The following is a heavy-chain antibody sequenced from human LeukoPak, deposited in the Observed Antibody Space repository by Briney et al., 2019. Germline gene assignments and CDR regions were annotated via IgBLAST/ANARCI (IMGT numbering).Heavy chain of an antibody. CDR3: ARGPSIAARPYYFDY. J-gene: IGHJ4*02. Sequence: VASVKVSCKASGYTFTSYYMHWVRQAPGQGLEWMGMINPSGGSTSYAQEFQGRVTMTRDTSTSTVYMELSSLRSEDTAVYYCARGPSIAARPYYFDYWGQGTLVTVSS. CDR1: GYTFTSYY. D-gene: IGHD6-6*01. V-gene: IGHV1-46*01. CDR2: INPSGGST.